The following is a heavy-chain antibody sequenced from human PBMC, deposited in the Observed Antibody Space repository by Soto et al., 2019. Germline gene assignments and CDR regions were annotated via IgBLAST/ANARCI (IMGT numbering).Heavy chain of an antibody. D-gene: IGHD6-13*01. CDR2: ISFDGSKT. V-gene: IGHV3-30-3*01. CDR3: ARFVTATGYDP. J-gene: IGHJ5*02. Sequence: GGSLRLSCAASGFTFSTYAMHWVRQAPGKGLEWVALISFDGSKTYYADSVKGRFTISRDNSKNTLYLQINSLRTEDTALYYCARFVTATGYDPWGQGSLVTVSS. CDR1: GFTFSTYA.